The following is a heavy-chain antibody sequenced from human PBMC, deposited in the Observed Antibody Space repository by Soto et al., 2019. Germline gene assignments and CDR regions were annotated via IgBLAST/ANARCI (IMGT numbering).Heavy chain of an antibody. V-gene: IGHV1-46*01. CDR3: ARDGRRGVLRFFHPLGSMDV. D-gene: IGHD3-3*01. Sequence: ASVKVSCKASGYTFTSYYMHWVRQAPGQGLEWMGIINPSGGSTSYAQKFQGRVTMTRDTSTSTVYMDLRSLRYEDTAVYYCARDGRRGVLRFFHPLGSMDVWGQGNKVTVSS. CDR1: GYTFTSYY. J-gene: IGHJ6*02. CDR2: INPSGGST.